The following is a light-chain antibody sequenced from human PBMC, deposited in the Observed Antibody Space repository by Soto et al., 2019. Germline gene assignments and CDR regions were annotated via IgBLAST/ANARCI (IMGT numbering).Light chain of an antibody. Sequence: QSALTQPRSVSGSPGQSVTISCTGTSSDVGGYSYVSWYQQHPGKAPKLMIYDVSKRPSGVPDRFSGSKSGNTASLTISGLQAEDEADYYFCSYEVSNTSSYDYRTGTKVTVL. CDR2: DVS. CDR3: CSYEVSNTSSYD. V-gene: IGLV2-11*01. J-gene: IGLJ1*01. CDR1: SSDVGGYSY.